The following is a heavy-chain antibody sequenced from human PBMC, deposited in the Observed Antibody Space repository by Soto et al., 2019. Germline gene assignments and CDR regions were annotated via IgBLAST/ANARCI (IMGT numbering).Heavy chain of an antibody. D-gene: IGHD3-16*01. Sequence: QVHLVESGGGVVQPGTSLRVSCVGSGFTFRSYVIHWVRQAPGKGLEWVALTSYDGSDKYYADSVRGRFTISRDNSRNTVDIQLDSLRLEDTALYYCTRLGTTGGLDVWGQGTLVSVSS. CDR3: TRLGTTGGLDV. V-gene: IGHV3-30*19. CDR1: GFTFRSYV. J-gene: IGHJ1*01. CDR2: TSYDGSDK.